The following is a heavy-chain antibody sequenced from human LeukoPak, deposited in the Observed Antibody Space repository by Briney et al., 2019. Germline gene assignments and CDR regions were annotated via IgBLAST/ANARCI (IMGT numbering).Heavy chain of an antibody. V-gene: IGHV3-20*04. CDR1: GFTFDDYG. CDR2: INWNGGST. J-gene: IGHJ4*02. D-gene: IGHD3-10*01. Sequence: GGTLRLSCAASGFTFDDYGMSWVRQAPGKGLEWVSGINWNGGSTGYADSVKGRFTISRDNAKNSLYLQMNSLRAEDTALYYCAGGITMVRGVEPFFDYWGQGTLVTVSS. CDR3: AGGITMVRGVEPFFDY.